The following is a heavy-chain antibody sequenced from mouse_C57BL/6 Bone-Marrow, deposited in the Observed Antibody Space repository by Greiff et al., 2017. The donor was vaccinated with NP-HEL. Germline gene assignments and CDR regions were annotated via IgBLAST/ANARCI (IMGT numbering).Heavy chain of an antibody. V-gene: IGHV5-17*01. CDR3: ARPGYGSSYAMDY. CDR2: ISSGSSTI. CDR1: GFTFSDYG. Sequence: EVMLVESGGGLVKPGGSLKLSCAASGFTFSDYGMHWVRQAPEKGLEWVAYISSGSSTIYYADTVKGRFTIPRDNAKNTLFLQMTSLRSEDTAMYYCARPGYGSSYAMDYWGQGTSVTVSS. D-gene: IGHD1-1*01. J-gene: IGHJ4*01.